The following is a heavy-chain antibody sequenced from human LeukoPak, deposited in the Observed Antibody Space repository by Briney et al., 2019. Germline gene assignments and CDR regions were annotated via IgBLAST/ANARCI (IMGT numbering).Heavy chain of an antibody. CDR1: GFTFSSYV. CDR2: IRYDGSNK. CDR3: AKDPRDHSYGWSWRYFDY. V-gene: IGHV3-30*02. Sequence: GGSPRLSCAASGFTFSSYVMHWVRQAPGKGLEWVAFIRYDGSNKYYADSVKGRFTISRDNSKNTLYLQMNSLRAEDTAVYYCAKDPRDHSYGWSWRYFDYWGQGTLVTVSS. J-gene: IGHJ4*02. D-gene: IGHD5-18*01.